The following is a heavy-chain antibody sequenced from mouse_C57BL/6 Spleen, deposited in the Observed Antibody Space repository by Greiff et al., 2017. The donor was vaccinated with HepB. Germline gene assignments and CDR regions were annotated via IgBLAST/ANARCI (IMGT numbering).Heavy chain of an antibody. Sequence: VQLQQPGAELVRPGSSVKLSCKASGYTFTSYCMHWVKQRPIQGLEWIGNIYPSDSETHYNQKFKDKATLTADKSSSTAYMKLSSLTSEDSAVYYCAGAGIYYEVGFAYWGQGTLVTVSA. D-gene: IGHD2-4*01. CDR1: GYTFTSYC. CDR2: IYPSDSET. CDR3: AGAGIYYEVGFAY. V-gene: IGHV1-52*01. J-gene: IGHJ3*01.